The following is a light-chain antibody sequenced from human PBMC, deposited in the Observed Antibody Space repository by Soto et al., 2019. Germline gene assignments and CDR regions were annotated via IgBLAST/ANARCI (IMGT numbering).Light chain of an antibody. Sequence: EIVLTQSPGTLSLSPGERVTLSCRASQTVANTYLAWYQQKPGQAPRLIIYDASTRATGIPDRFSGSGSGTDFTLTISRLEPEDFAVYYCQQYGRSPGLLTFGPGTQVDIK. CDR3: QQYGRSPGLLT. CDR2: DAS. J-gene: IGKJ3*01. CDR1: QTVANTY. V-gene: IGKV3-20*01.